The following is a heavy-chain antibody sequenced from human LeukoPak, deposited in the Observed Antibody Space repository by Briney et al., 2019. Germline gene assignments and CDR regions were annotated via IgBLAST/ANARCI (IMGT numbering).Heavy chain of an antibody. D-gene: IGHD2/OR15-2a*01. CDR2: INSDGSST. CDR3: ASANRLDY. Sequence: GGSLRRSCAASGFTFGSYWMHWVRQVPGKGPVWVSRINSDGSSTSYADSVKGRFTISRDNAKNTLYLQMNSLRVEDTAVYYCASANRLDYWGQGTLVTVSS. V-gene: IGHV3-74*01. CDR1: GFTFGSYW. J-gene: IGHJ4*02.